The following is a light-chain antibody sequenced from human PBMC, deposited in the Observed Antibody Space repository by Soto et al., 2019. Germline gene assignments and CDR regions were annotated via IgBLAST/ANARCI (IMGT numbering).Light chain of an antibody. Sequence: EIVLTQSPGTLSLSPGERATLSCRASQSVSSSYLAWYQQKPGQAPRPLIYGASSRAIGIPDRFSGSGSGTDFTLTISRLELEDYAVYYCQQYGSSPRTCGQGTKV. CDR1: QSVSSSY. V-gene: IGKV3-20*01. CDR3: QQYGSSPRT. J-gene: IGKJ1*01. CDR2: GAS.